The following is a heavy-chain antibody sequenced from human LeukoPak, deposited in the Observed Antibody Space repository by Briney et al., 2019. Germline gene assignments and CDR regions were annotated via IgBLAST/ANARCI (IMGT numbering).Heavy chain of an antibody. J-gene: IGHJ4*02. CDR1: GYSISSGYY. CDR3: ARHLNSICGVVTPAY. D-gene: IGHD3-3*01. Sequence: PSETLSLTCAVSGYSISSGYYWGWIWQPPGKGLEWIGSIYHSGSTYYNPSLKSRVTVSVDTSKNQFSLKLSSVTAADTSVYDSARHLNSICGVVTPAYCGQGTLVTASS. V-gene: IGHV4-38-2*01. CDR2: IYHSGST.